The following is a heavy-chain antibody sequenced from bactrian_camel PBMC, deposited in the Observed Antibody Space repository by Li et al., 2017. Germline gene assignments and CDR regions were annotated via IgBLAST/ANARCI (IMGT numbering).Heavy chain of an antibody. D-gene: IGHD5*01. J-gene: IGHJ4*01. Sequence: HVQLVESGGGSVQIGGSLTLACAASRGFDDADAEWGWFRQAPGAQCEAVATIDVDGTTTYADSVKGRFTISKDNAKNTLYLQMNSLKPEDTAVYYCVRDLKGDAAMGWYQRPYSYWGQGTQVTVS. CDR3: VRDLKGDAAMGWYQRPYSY. CDR1: RGFDDADAE. CDR2: IDVDGTT. V-gene: IGHV3S53*01.